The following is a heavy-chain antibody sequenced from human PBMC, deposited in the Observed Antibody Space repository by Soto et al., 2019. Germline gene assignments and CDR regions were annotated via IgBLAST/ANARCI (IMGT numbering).Heavy chain of an antibody. CDR1: GFTFSSYG. Sequence: QVQLVESGGGVVQPGRSLRLSCAASGFTFSSYGMHWVRQAPGKGLEWVAVISYDGSNKYYADSVKGRFTISRDNSKNTLYLQMNSLRAEDTAVYDCAKAPRVWGQGTLVTVSS. V-gene: IGHV3-30*18. CDR3: AKAPRV. J-gene: IGHJ4*02. CDR2: ISYDGSNK.